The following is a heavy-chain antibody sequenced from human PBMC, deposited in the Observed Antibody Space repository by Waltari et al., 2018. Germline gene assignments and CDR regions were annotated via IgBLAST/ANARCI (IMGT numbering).Heavy chain of an antibody. D-gene: IGHD3-10*01. CDR2: IDSDGSNT. J-gene: IGHJ6*03. CDR1: EFTFRSYW. V-gene: IGHV3-74*01. CDR3: ACGDYYMDV. Sequence: EVQLVESGGGLFQPGGSLSLSCAASEFTFRSYWMHWVRQAPGKGLEWVSRIDSDGSNTNYADSVKGRFTISRDNAKDTLYLQMNSLRAEDTAVYYCACGDYYMDVWGKGTTVTISS.